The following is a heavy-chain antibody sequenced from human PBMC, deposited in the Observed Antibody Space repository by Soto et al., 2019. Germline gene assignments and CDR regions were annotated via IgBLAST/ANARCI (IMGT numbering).Heavy chain of an antibody. J-gene: IGHJ4*02. D-gene: IGHD4-17*01. V-gene: IGHV1-69*12. CDR2: IIPIFGTA. CDR1: GGTFSSYA. CDR3: ASGGYGDYFRSFDY. Sequence: QVQLVQSGAEVKKPGSSVKVSCKASGGTFSSYAISWVRQAPGQGLEWMGGIIPIFGTAYYAQKFQGRVTITADESTSAAYMELSXLRSEDTAVYYCASGGYGDYFRSFDYWGQGTPVTVSS.